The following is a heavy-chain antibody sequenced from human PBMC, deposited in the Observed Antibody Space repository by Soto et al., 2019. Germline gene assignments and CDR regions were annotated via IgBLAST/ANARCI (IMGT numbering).Heavy chain of an antibody. J-gene: IGHJ4*02. CDR1: GYTFTGYH. V-gene: IGHV1-2*02. Sequence: ASVKVSCKASGYTFTGYHMHWVRQAPGQGLEWMGWINPNSGGTNYAQKFQGRVTMTRDTSISTAYMEVSRLRSDDTAFYYCARVWHEYSSSSYDCWGQGTMVTVYS. CDR2: INPNSGGT. D-gene: IGHD6-6*01. CDR3: ARVWHEYSSSSYDC.